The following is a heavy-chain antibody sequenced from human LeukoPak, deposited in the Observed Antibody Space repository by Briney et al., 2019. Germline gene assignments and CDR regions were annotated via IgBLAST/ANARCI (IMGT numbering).Heavy chain of an antibody. CDR3: AKGPFAPHILTGLDAFDI. Sequence: SGGSLRLSCAASGFTFSSYAMSWVRQAPGKGLEWVSAISGSGGSTYYADSVKGRFTISRDNSKDTLYLQMNSLRAEDTAVYYCAKGPFAPHILTGLDAFDIWGQGTMVTVSS. CDR2: ISGSGGST. V-gene: IGHV3-23*01. CDR1: GFTFSSYA. J-gene: IGHJ3*02. D-gene: IGHD3-9*01.